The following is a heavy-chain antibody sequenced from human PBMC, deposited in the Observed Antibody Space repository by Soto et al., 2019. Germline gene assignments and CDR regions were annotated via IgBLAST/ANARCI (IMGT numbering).Heavy chain of an antibody. CDR3: AKADGYSYGFPYNWFDP. D-gene: IGHD5-18*01. CDR2: IIPIFGTA. V-gene: IGHV1-69*01. CDR1: GGTFSSYA. Sequence: HVQLVQSGAEVKKPGSSVKVSCKASGGTFSSYAISWVRQAPGQGLEWMGGIIPIFGTANYAQKFQGRVTITADESTSTAYMELSSLRSEDTAVYYCAKADGYSYGFPYNWFDPWGQGTLVTVSS. J-gene: IGHJ5*02.